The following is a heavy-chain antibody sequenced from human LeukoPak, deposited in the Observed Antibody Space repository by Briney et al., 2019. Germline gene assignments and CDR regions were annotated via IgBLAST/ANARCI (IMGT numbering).Heavy chain of an antibody. CDR1: GFTFSSYA. J-gene: IGHJ4*02. Sequence: GGSLRLSCAGSGFTFSSYAMSWVRQAPGKGLEWVSAISDSGGRTYYADSVKGRFTISRDNSKSTLYLQMNSLRAEDTAVYYCAEAAFCSSTSCPSYWGQGTLVTVSS. CDR3: AEAAFCSSTSCPSY. D-gene: IGHD2-2*01. CDR2: ISDSGGRT. V-gene: IGHV3-23*01.